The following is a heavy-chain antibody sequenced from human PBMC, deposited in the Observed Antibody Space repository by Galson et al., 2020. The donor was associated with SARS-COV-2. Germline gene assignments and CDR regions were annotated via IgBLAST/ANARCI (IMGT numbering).Heavy chain of an antibody. CDR1: GGSMASYY. D-gene: IGHD5-18*01. Sequence: ETSETLSLTCTVSGGSMASYYWSWIRQPPGKGLEWIGYIYYTGNSNSNPSLKSRVAISLDTSKNQFSLRLSSVTAADTAVYYCARHTRYRYGDFEYWGQGTLVTVSS. V-gene: IGHV4-59*08. CDR2: IYYTGNS. J-gene: IGHJ4*02. CDR3: ARHTRYRYGDFEY.